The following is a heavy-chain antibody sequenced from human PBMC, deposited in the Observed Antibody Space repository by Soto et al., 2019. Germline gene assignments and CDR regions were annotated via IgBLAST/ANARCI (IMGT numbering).Heavy chain of an antibody. CDR3: ARHRLLTPPVY. D-gene: IGHD1-26*01. CDR1: GGSISSNNYY. V-gene: IGHV4-39*01. J-gene: IGHJ4*02. Sequence: QLQLQESGPGLVKPSETLSLTCTVSGGSISSNNYYWAWILQPPRKGLEWIGSIYYSGTTYYNPSHKNRLTISVDTSKNQFSLTLSSVTAADTAVYYCARHRLLTPPVYWGQGTLVTVSS. CDR2: IYYSGTT.